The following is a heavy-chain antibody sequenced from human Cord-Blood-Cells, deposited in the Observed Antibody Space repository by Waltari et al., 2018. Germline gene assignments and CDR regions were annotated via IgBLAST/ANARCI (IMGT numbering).Heavy chain of an antibody. D-gene: IGHD3-22*01. Sequence: QVQLQESGPGLVKPSETLSLTCAVSGYSISSGYYWGWIRQPPGKGLEWIGSIYHSGSTYYNPSLKSRVTISVDTSKNQFSLKLSSVTAADTAMYYCARDNYDSSGYYFQHWGQGTLVTVSS. CDR3: ARDNYDSSGYYFQH. CDR2: IYHSGST. J-gene: IGHJ1*01. CDR1: GYSISSGYY. V-gene: IGHV4-38-2*02.